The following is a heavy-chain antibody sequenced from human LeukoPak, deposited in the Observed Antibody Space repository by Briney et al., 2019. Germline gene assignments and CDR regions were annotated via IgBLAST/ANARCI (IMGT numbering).Heavy chain of an antibody. D-gene: IGHD6-19*01. CDR2: ISYDGSNK. CDR1: GFTFSRYA. J-gene: IGHJ6*03. CDR3: ARDSCGASGWPIDYYYYMDV. V-gene: IGHV3-30*04. Sequence: GRSLRLSCAASGFTFSRYAMHWVRQGPGKGLEWVAAISYDGSNKKYADSVKGRFTISRDNSKNTLYLQMNSLRAEDTAVYYCARDSCGASGWPIDYYYYMDVWGKGTTVTVSS.